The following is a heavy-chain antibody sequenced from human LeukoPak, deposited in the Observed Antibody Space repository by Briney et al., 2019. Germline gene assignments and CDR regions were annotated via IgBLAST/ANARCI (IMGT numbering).Heavy chain of an antibody. V-gene: IGHV3-7*01. CDR3: ARGKTGTDYYYYYMDV. CDR2: IKQDGSEK. Sequence: GGSLRLSCAASSFTFSSYWMIWVRQAPGAGLEWVANIKQDGSEKYYVDSVKGRFTISRDNAKNSLYLQMNSLRAEDTAVYYCARGKTGTDYYYYYMDVWGKGTTVTVSS. D-gene: IGHD1-1*01. CDR1: SFTFSSYW. J-gene: IGHJ6*03.